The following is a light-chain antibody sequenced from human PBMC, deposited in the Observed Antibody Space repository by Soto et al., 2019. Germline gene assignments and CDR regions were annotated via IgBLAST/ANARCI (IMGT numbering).Light chain of an antibody. CDR2: EVT. CDR3: SSYTSLYTRV. J-gene: IGLJ1*01. V-gene: IGLV2-14*01. CDR1: SSDIGAYNS. Sequence: QSVLTQPASVSGSPGQSITISCTGTSSDIGAYNSVSWYQQHPGKAPQLIIFEVTYRPSGVSNRFSGSKSDNTASLTISGLQAEDEADYYCSSYTSLYTRVFGTGTKVTVL.